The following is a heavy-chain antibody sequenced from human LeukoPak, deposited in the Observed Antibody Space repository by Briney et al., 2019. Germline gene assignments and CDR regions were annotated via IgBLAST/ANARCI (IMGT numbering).Heavy chain of an antibody. V-gene: IGHV1-2*02. CDR3: ARAYYGSANWFDP. J-gene: IGHJ5*02. Sequence: ASVKASCKASGYTFTGYYMHWVRQAPGQGLEWMGWINPNSGGTNYAQKFQGRVTMTRDTSISTAYMELSRLRSDDTAVYYCARAYYGSANWFDPWGQGTLVTVSS. CDR2: INPNSGGT. CDR1: GYTFTGYY. D-gene: IGHD3-10*01.